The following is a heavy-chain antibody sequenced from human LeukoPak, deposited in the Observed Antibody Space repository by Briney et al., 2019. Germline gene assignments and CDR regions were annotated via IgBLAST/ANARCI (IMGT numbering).Heavy chain of an antibody. J-gene: IGHJ4*02. V-gene: IGHV3-23*01. CDR3: ARHMLRYFDWLSPFDY. D-gene: IGHD3-9*01. CDR2: ISGSGGST. CDR1: GFTFSTYG. Sequence: GGSLRLSCVASGFTFSTYGMSWVRQAPGKGLEWVSAISGSGGSTYYADSVKGRFTISRDNSKNTLYLQMNSLRAEDTAVYYCARHMLRYFDWLSPFDYWGQGTLVTVSS.